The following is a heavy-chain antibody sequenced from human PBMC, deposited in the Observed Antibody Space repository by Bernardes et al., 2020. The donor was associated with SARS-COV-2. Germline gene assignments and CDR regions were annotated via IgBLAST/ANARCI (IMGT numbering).Heavy chain of an antibody. CDR2: IWYDGSNK. J-gene: IGHJ4*02. CDR1: GFTFSSYG. Sequence: GGSLRLSCAASGFTFSSYGMHWVRQAPGKGLEWVAVIWYDGSNKYYADSVKGRFTISRDNSKNTLYLQMNSLRAEDTAVYYCAREEDYGGNSGFDYWGQGTLVTVSS. V-gene: IGHV3-33*01. D-gene: IGHD4-17*01. CDR3: AREEDYGGNSGFDY.